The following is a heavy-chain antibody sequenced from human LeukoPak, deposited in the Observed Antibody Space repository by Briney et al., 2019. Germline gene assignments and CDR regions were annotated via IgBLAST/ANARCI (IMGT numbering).Heavy chain of an antibody. D-gene: IGHD3-22*01. CDR2: ISAYNGNT. J-gene: IGHJ4*02. V-gene: IGHV1-18*01. CDR3: ARDTYYYDSSGYYRAIDY. CDR1: GYTFTSYG. Sequence: GASVKVSCKASGYTFTSYGISWVRQAPGQGLEWMGWISAYNGNTNYAQKLQGRVTMTTDTSTSTAYMELRSLRSDDTAVYYCARDTYYYDSSGYYRAIDYWGQGTLVTVSS.